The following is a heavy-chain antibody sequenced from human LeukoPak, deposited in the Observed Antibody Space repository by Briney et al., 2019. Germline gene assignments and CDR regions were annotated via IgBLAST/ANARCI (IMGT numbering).Heavy chain of an antibody. D-gene: IGHD4-17*01. CDR3: ARDYGDRDAFDI. V-gene: IGHV3-23*01. J-gene: IGHJ3*02. CDR1: GFTFSSYA. Sequence: PGGSLRLSCAASGFTFSSYAMSWVRQAPGKGLEWVSAISGSGGSTYYADSVKGRFTISRDNAKNSLYLQMNSLRAEDTAVYYCARDYGDRDAFDIWGQGTMVTVSS. CDR2: ISGSGGST.